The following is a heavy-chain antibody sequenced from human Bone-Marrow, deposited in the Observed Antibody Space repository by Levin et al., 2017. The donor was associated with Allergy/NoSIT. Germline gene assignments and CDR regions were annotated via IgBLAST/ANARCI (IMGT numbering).Heavy chain of an antibody. CDR2: TWGGGNDK. CDR3: ARENSPTATRSFDF. Sequence: GGSLRLSCVASGFTFMSYSIHWVRQAPGKGPEWVAVTWGGGNDKYADSVKGRFTVSRDDSKNTFYLQMDSLRPDDTAVYYGARENSPTATRSFDFWGQGTLVTVSS. D-gene: IGHD2-21*02. CDR1: GFTFMSYS. J-gene: IGHJ3*01. V-gene: IGHV3-33*01.